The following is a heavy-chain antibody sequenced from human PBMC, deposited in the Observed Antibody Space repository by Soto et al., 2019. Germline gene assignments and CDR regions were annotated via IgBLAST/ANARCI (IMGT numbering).Heavy chain of an antibody. CDR2: IYSGGST. CDR3: ARDGVTGYYYYGMYV. CDR1: GFTVSSNY. J-gene: IGHJ6*02. D-gene: IGHD2-21*02. V-gene: IGHV3-66*01. Sequence: EVQLVESGGGLVQPGGSLRLSCAASGFTVSSNYMSWVRQAPGKGLEWVSVIYSGGSTYYADSVKGRFTISRDNSKNTLYLQMNSLRAEDTAVYYCARDGVTGYYYYGMYVWGQGTTVTVSS.